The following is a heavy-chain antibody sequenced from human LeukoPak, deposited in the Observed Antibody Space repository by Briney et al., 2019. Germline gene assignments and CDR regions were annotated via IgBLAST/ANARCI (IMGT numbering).Heavy chain of an antibody. J-gene: IGHJ3*02. CDR3: ARYCSGGSCSHDTFDI. D-gene: IGHD2-15*01. V-gene: IGHV3-53*01. CDR1: GFTVSSNY. Sequence: PGGSLRLSCAASGFTVSSNYMTWVRQAPGKGPEWVSVIYSGGGTYYADSVKGRFTISRDTSKNTVYLQMNSLRADDTAVYYCARYCSGGSCSHDTFDIWGQGTMVTVSS. CDR2: IYSGGGT.